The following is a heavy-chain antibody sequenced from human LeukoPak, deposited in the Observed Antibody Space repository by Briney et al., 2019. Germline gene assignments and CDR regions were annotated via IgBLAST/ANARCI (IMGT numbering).Heavy chain of an antibody. V-gene: IGHV1-18*01. CDR2: TSAYNGNT. J-gene: IGHJ6*02. Sequence: ASVNVSCTASGYTFTSYGISWVRQAPGQGLEWMGWTSAYNGNTNYAQKLQGRVTMTTDTSTSTAYMELRSLRSDDTAVYYCARRSITYSSGWYYYYYGMDVWGQGTTVTVSS. D-gene: IGHD6-19*01. CDR1: GYTFTSYG. CDR3: ARRSITYSSGWYYYYYGMDV.